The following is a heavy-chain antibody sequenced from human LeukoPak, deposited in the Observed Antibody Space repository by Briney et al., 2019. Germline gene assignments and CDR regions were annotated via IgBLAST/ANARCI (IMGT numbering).Heavy chain of an antibody. D-gene: IGHD3-22*01. J-gene: IGHJ5*02. V-gene: IGHV4-59*01. CDR2: IYYTGST. Sequence: SETLSLTCTVSGGSISSYYWSWIRQPPGKGLEWIGYIYYTGSTEYNPSLESRVTISVDTSKNQFSLKLSSVTAADTAVYYCAREPSYYYDNSGYYYSAWFDPWGQGTLVTVSS. CDR3: AREPSYYYDNSGYYYSAWFDP. CDR1: GGSISSYY.